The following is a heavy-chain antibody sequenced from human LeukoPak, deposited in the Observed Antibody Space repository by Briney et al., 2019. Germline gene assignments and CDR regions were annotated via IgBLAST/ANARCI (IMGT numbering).Heavy chain of an antibody. D-gene: IGHD1-26*01. Sequence: AGGSLRLSCAASGFIFSTYSMNWVRQAPGKGLEWVSSISSSTSYIYYADSVKGRFTISRDNAKNSLYLKMNSLRPEDTAVYYCARENSGSYYQFDCWGQGTLDTVSS. CDR2: ISSSTSYI. CDR1: GFIFSTYS. V-gene: IGHV3-21*01. CDR3: ARENSGSYYQFDC. J-gene: IGHJ4*02.